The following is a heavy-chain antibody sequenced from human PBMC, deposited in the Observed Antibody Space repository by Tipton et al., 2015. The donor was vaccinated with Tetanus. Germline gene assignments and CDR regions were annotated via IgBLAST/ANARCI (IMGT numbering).Heavy chain of an antibody. V-gene: IGHV3-33*01. J-gene: IGHJ4*02. CDR3: AREADCSGGSCFSGDFDN. D-gene: IGHD2-15*01. Sequence: SLRLSCAASGFIFSSYGIHWVRQAPGKGLEWVAVSWYDGTDKYYADSAKGRFTISRDNSKNTLYLQMNSLRAEDTAVYYCAREADCSGGSCFSGDFDNWGQGTQVPVSS. CDR1: GFIFSSYG. CDR2: SWYDGTDK.